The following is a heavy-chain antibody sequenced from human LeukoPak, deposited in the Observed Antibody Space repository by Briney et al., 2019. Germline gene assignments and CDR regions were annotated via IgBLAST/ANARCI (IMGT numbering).Heavy chain of an antibody. V-gene: IGHV1-18*01. J-gene: IGHJ4*02. D-gene: IGHD3-10*01. Sequence: ASVKVSCKASGYTFTSYGVSWVRQAPGQGLEWMGWISAYNGNTNYAQKLQGRVTMTTDTSTSTAYMELRSLRSDDTAVYYCARESRIYGSGSYYPDYWGQGTLVTVSS. CDR2: ISAYNGNT. CDR1: GYTFTSYG. CDR3: ARESRIYGSGSYYPDY.